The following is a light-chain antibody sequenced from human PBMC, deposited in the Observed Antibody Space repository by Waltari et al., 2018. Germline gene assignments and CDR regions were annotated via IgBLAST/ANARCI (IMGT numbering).Light chain of an antibody. CDR3: SSVTRSSTWV. CDR2: EVR. CDR1: SSDVGGYEY. V-gene: IGLV2-14*01. J-gene: IGLJ3*02. Sequence: QSALTQPASVSGSPGQSITISCTGTSSDVGGYEYVSWYQQYPGKAPKLMIYEVRNRPSGVSNRFAGSKSGNTASLTISGRQAEDEADYYCSSVTRSSTWVFGGGTKLTVL.